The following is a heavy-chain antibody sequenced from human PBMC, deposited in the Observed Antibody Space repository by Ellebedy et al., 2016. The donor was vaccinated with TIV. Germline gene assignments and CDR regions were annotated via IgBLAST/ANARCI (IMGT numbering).Heavy chain of an antibody. CDR1: GGTFSSYA. J-gene: IGHJ4*02. CDR3: ARGLDY. V-gene: IGHV1-2*02. Sequence: ASVKVSCXASGGTFSSYAISWVRQAPGQGLEWMGWINPNSGGTNYAQKFQGRVTMTRDTSISTAYMELSRLRSEDTAVYYCARGLDYWGQGTLVTVSS. CDR2: INPNSGGT.